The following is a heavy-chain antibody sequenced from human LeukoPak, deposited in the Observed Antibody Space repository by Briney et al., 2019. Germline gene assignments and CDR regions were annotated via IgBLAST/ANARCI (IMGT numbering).Heavy chain of an antibody. V-gene: IGHV4-61*02. CDR1: GGSISSGSYY. J-gene: IGHJ1*01. D-gene: IGHD1-26*01. CDR3: ARAYSGSPQYFQH. Sequence: SETLSLTCTVSGGSISSGSYYWSWIRQPAGKGLEWIGRIYTSGSTNYNPSLKSRVTISVVTSKNQFSLKLSSVTAADTAVYYCARAYSGSPQYFQHWGQGTLVTVSS. CDR2: IYTSGST.